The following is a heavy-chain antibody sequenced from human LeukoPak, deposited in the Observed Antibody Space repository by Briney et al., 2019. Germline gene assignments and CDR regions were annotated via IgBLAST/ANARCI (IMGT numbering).Heavy chain of an antibody. Sequence: ASVKVSCKASGYTFTSYGISWVRQAPGQGLEWMGWISAYNGNTNYAQKLQGRVTMTTDTSTSTAYMEPRSLRSDDTAVYYCARALQRYCSSTSCYAFDIWGQGTMVTVSS. CDR1: GYTFTSYG. V-gene: IGHV1-18*01. D-gene: IGHD2-2*01. J-gene: IGHJ3*02. CDR2: ISAYNGNT. CDR3: ARALQRYCSSTSCYAFDI.